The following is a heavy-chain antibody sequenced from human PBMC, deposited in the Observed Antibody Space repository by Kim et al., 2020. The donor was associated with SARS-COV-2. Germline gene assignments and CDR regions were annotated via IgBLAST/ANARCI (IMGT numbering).Heavy chain of an antibody. CDR3: ARDRGERGPLVAFDL. J-gene: IGHJ3*01. Sequence: GGSLRLSCAASGFTFSAKSMSWVRQAPGKGLEWVSVIFGADSTSYADSVKGRFSISRDNYKNTLYLQMSSLRAEDTALYFCARDRGERGPLVAFDLWGQG. D-gene: IGHD1-1*01. CDR2: IFGADST. CDR1: GFTFSAKS. V-gene: IGHV3-66*01.